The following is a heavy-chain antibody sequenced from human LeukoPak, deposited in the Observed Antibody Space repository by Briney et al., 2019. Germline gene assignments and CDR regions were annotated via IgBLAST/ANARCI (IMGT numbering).Heavy chain of an antibody. D-gene: IGHD6-19*01. CDR2: IYYSGST. V-gene: IGHV4-59*01. CDR3: ARGGIAVAGIFY. J-gene: IGHJ4*02. Sequence: SETLSLTCTVSGGSISSYYWSWIRQPPGKGLEWIGYIYYSGSTNYNPSLKSRVTISVDTSKNQFSLKLSSVTAADTAVYYCARGGIAVAGIFYWGQGTLVTVSS. CDR1: GGSISSYY.